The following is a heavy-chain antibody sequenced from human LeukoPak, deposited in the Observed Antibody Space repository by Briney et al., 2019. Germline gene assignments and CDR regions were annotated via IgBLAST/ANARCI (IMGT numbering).Heavy chain of an antibody. J-gene: IGHJ6*03. V-gene: IGHV4-34*01. CDR1: GGSFSGYY. Sequence: SETLSLTCAVYGGSFSGYYWSWIRQPPGKGLEWIGEITHSGSTTYNPSLKSRFTISVDKSKNQFSLNVSSVTAADTAVYYCAREGNSWGSTSRFYYYMDVWGKGTTVTISS. D-gene: IGHD7-27*01. CDR3: AREGNSWGSTSRFYYYMDV. CDR2: ITHSGST.